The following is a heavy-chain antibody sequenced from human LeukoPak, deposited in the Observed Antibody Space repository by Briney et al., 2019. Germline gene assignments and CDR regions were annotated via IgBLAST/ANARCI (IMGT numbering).Heavy chain of an antibody. CDR2: INHSGST. CDR1: GGSFSGYY. V-gene: IGHV4-34*01. D-gene: IGHD3-22*01. CDR3: ARLRAYYYDSSGYYPDAFDI. Sequence: SETLSLTCAVYGGSFSGYYWSWIRQPPGKGLEWIGEINHSGSTNYNPSLKSRVTISVDTSKNQFSLKLSSVTAADTAVYYCARLRAYYYDSSGYYPDAFDIWGQGTMVTVSS. J-gene: IGHJ3*02.